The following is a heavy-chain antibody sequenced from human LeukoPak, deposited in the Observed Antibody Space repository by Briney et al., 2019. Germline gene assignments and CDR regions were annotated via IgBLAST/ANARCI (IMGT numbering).Heavy chain of an antibody. Sequence: SGTLSLTCAVSGGSINNNDWWNWWSWVRQPPGKGLEWIGEIFHSGSSNYNPSLKSRVTVSVDKSKNQFSLKLSSVTAADTAVYYCASGTIAVAGIFDYWGQGILVTVSS. J-gene: IGHJ4*02. CDR2: IFHSGSS. CDR1: GGSINNNDWWNW. CDR3: ASGTIAVAGIFDY. D-gene: IGHD6-19*01. V-gene: IGHV4-4*02.